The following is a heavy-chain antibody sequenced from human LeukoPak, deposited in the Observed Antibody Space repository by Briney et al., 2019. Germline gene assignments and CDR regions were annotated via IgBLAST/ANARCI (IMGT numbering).Heavy chain of an antibody. CDR1: GYTFTSYY. CDR3: AREESGGYFDY. D-gene: IGHD2-8*02. CDR2: SNPSGVGT. J-gene: IGHJ4*02. Sequence: ASVKVSCKASGYTFTSYYMHWVRQAPGQGLEWMGVSNPSGVGTNYAQKFQGRVTVTRDTSTTTVYMELSNLRSEDTAVYYCAREESGGYFDYWGQGTLVTVSS. V-gene: IGHV1-46*01.